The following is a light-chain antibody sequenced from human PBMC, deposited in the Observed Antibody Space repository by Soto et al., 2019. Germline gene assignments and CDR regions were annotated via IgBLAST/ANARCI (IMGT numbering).Light chain of an antibody. J-gene: IGKJ1*01. V-gene: IGKV1-5*01. Sequence: DFQKYQSPSTLSAPVGDRVSMAFRASQNIRSRLAWFQQKPGKAPKLLIYDASSLESGVPQRFSGSGSGTEFTLTISSLQTDDFSTYYCQQYHSYWTFGQGTKVDIK. CDR3: QQYHSYWT. CDR1: QNIRSR. CDR2: DAS.